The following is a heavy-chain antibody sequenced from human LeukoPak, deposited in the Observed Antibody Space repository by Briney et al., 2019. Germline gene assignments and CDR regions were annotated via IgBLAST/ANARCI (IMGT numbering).Heavy chain of an antibody. CDR3: VKSAATTISAGHFDY. J-gene: IGHJ4*02. D-gene: IGHD5-12*01. V-gene: IGHV3-21*04. CDR2: ISSSSSYI. Sequence: PGGSLRLSCAASGFTFSSYSMNWVRQAPGKGLEWVSSISSSSSYIYYADSVKGRFTISRDNAKNSLYLQMNSLRVEDTALYYCVKSAATTISAGHFDYWGQGTLVAVSS. CDR1: GFTFSSYS.